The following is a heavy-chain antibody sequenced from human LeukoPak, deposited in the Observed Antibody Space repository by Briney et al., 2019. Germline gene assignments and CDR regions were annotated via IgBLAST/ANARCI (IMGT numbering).Heavy chain of an antibody. J-gene: IGHJ6*04. V-gene: IGHV4-38-2*01. CDR1: GYSISSGYY. D-gene: IGHD3-10*01. Sequence: SETLSLTCAVSGYSISSGYYWGWIRQPPGKGLEWIGSIFHSGSTYYNPSLKSRVNMSVDTSKNQISLKLSSVTAADTAVYYCARASGSYGSGSYYYYGMDVWGRGTTVTVSS. CDR3: ARASGSYGSGSYYYYGMDV. CDR2: IFHSGST.